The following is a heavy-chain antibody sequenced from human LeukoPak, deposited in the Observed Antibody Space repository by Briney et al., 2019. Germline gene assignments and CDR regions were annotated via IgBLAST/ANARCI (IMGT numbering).Heavy chain of an antibody. D-gene: IGHD3-3*01. CDR3: ARDLDVNTFGGAV. J-gene: IGHJ4*02. CDR1: GFNVSANY. Sequence: GGSLRLSCSASGFNVSANYMSWLRQAPGNGQEWVSVIYGGGSTYYADSVKARITISRTNTKNTLYLQMNSQRAADTALYYCARDLDVNTFGGAVWGQGSLATVSS. V-gene: IGHV3-53*01. CDR2: IYGGGST.